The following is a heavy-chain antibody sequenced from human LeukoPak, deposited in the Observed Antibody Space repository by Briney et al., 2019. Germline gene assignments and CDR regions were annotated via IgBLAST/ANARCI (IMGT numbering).Heavy chain of an antibody. CDR2: INPSGGST. Sequence: GASVKVSCKASGYTFTSYYMHWVRQAPGQGLEWMGIINPSGGSTSYAQKFQGRVTMTRDTSTSTVYMELSSLRSEETAVYYCARVSEWGDFDYWGQGTLVTVSS. J-gene: IGHJ4*02. D-gene: IGHD1-26*01. CDR3: ARVSEWGDFDY. V-gene: IGHV1-46*03. CDR1: GYTFTSYY.